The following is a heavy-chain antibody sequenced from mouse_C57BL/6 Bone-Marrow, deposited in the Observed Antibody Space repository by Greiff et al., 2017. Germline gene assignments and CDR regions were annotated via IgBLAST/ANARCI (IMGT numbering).Heavy chain of an antibody. J-gene: IGHJ4*01. CDR1: GYTFTSYW. V-gene: IGHV1-64*01. CDR3: ARPYSNYVRAMDY. Sequence: QVQLKQPGAELVKPGASVKLSCKASGYTFTSYWMHWVKQRPGQGLEWIGMIHPNSGSTNYNEKFKSKATLTVDKSSSTAYMQLSSLTSEDSAVYYCARPYSNYVRAMDYWGQGTSGTVSS. D-gene: IGHD2-5*01. CDR2: IHPNSGST.